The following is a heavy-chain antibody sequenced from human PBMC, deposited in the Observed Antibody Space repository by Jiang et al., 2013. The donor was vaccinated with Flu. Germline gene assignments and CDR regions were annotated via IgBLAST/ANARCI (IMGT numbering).Heavy chain of an antibody. Sequence: GAEVKKPGSSVKVSCKASGGTFSSYAISWVRQAPGQGLEWMGRIIPILGIANYAQKFQGRVTITADKSTSTAYMELSSLRSEDTAVYYCASEPYYDFWSGYHTTNYYYGMDVWGKGTTVTVSS. V-gene: IGHV1-69*04. J-gene: IGHJ6*04. CDR2: IIPILGIA. CDR3: ASEPYYDFWSGYHTTNYYYGMDV. CDR1: GGTFSSYA. D-gene: IGHD3-3*01.